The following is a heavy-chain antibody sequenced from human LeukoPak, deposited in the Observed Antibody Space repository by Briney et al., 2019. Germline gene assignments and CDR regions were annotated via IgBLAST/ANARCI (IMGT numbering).Heavy chain of an antibody. CDR1: GGTFSSYA. J-gene: IGHJ6*03. V-gene: IGHV1-69*13. D-gene: IGHD3-3*01. CDR3: ARGPPGAQGFLEWLLQGYMDV. Sequence: ASVKVSCKASGGTFSSYAISWVRQAPGQGLEWMGGIIPIFGTANYAQKFQGRVTITADESTSTAYMELSSLRSEDTAVYYCARGPPGAQGFLEWLLQGYMDVWGKGTTVTVSS. CDR2: IIPIFGTA.